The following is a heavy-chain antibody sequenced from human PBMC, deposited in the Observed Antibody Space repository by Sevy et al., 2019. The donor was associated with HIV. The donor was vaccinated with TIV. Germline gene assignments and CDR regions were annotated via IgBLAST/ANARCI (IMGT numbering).Heavy chain of an antibody. CDR3: AKDGYKPSVGDENYYYYYMDV. Sequence: GGSLRLSCTSSGFTFGDYAMSGFRQAPGKGLEWVAFIRRNAYEPYGGTTEYAASVKGRFTISRDDSKSIAYLQMNSLKTEETDVYYCAKDGYKPSVGDENYYYYYMDVWGKGTTVTVSS. D-gene: IGHD1-20*01. CDR2: IRRNAYEPYGGTT. J-gene: IGHJ6*03. CDR1: GFTFGDYA. V-gene: IGHV3-49*03.